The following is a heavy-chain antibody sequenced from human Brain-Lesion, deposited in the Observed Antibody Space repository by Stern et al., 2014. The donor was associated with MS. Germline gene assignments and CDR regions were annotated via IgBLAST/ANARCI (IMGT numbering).Heavy chain of an antibody. CDR2: IWPGDSDT. V-gene: IGHV5-51*01. J-gene: IGHJ4*02. CDR3: ARRGDSSSSGFDY. D-gene: IGHD6-6*01. Sequence: EVQLVESGAEVKKPGESLKISCKGSGYRFTSNWIGWVRQMPGKGLEWMGIIWPGDSDTRYSPSFQGQVPISADKSISTAYLQWSSLQASDTAMYYCARRGDSSSSGFDYWGQGTLVIVSS. CDR1: GYRFTSNW.